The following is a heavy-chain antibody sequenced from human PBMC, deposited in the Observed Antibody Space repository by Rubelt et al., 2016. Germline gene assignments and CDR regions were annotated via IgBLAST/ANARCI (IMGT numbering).Heavy chain of an antibody. Sequence: QVQLVQSGAEVKKPGASVKVSCKVSGYTLTELSMHWVRQAPGKGLEWMGGFDPEDGETIYAQKFQGRVTMTEDTSTDTAYMGLSSRRSEDTAVYYCATGIVVVPAHVPSRDYWGQGTLVTVSS. CDR3: ATGIVVVPAHVPSRDY. V-gene: IGHV1-24*01. J-gene: IGHJ4*02. D-gene: IGHD2-2*01. CDR2: FDPEDGET. CDR1: GYTLTELS.